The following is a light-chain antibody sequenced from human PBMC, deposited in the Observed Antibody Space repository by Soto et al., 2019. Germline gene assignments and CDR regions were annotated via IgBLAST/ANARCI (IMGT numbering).Light chain of an antibody. J-gene: IGKJ5*01. CDR3: QQYGSSPPIT. CDR2: DAS. Sequence: EIVLTQSPATLSLSPGETATLSCGASQSVSSRFLAWYQQKPGLAPRLLIYDASYRATGIPDRFSGGGSGTDFTLTISRLEPEDFAVYYCQQYGSSPPITFGQGTRLEIK. V-gene: IGKV3D-20*01. CDR1: QSVSSRF.